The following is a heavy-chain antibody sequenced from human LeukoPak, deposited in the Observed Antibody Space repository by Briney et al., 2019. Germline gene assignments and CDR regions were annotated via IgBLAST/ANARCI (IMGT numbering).Heavy chain of an antibody. Sequence: KASETLSLTCTVSGGSISSSNYYWGWIRQPPGKGLEWIGSIYYSGRTYYNPSLKSRVTISVDTSKNQFSLKLSSVTAADTAVYYCARVGTNYYDSSGYYPGLRYFQHWGQGTLVTVSS. CDR2: IYYSGRT. J-gene: IGHJ1*01. D-gene: IGHD3-22*01. V-gene: IGHV4-39*07. CDR1: GGSISSSNYY. CDR3: ARVGTNYYDSSGYYPGLRYFQH.